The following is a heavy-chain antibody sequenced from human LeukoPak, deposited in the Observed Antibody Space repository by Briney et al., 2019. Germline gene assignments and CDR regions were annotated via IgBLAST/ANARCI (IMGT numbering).Heavy chain of an antibody. Sequence: GGSLRLSCAASGFTFSNAWMTWVRQTPGKGLEWVGRIKSKTDGGTTDYAAPVKGRFTISRDDSQNTLYLQMNSLKTDDTALYYCTTRVRYCGGDCYPLDYWGQGTLVTVSS. CDR2: IKSKTDGGTT. CDR3: TTRVRYCGGDCYPLDY. CDR1: GFTFSNAW. D-gene: IGHD2-21*02. J-gene: IGHJ4*02. V-gene: IGHV3-15*01.